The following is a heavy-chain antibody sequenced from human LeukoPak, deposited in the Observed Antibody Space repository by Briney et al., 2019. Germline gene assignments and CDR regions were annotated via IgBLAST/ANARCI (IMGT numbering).Heavy chain of an antibody. J-gene: IGHJ4*02. D-gene: IGHD6-13*01. CDR2: ISSNGGST. V-gene: IGHV3-64*01. Sequence: PGGSLRLSCAASGFTFSSYAMHWVRQAPGKGLEYVSAISSNGGSTYYANSVKGRFTISRDNSKNTLYLQMCSLRAEDMAVYYCAGEVAAADLAYWGQGTLVTVSP. CDR1: GFTFSSYA. CDR3: AGEVAAADLAY.